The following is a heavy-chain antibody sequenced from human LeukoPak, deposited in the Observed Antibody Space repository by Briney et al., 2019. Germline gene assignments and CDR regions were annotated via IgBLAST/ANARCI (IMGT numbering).Heavy chain of an antibody. D-gene: IGHD6-19*01. J-gene: IGHJ4*02. Sequence: GGSLRLSCTASGFTFDNYAMFWVRQAPGKGLEWVSVISGSGGGTYSADSVRGRFTISRDNSKNTLYLQMNSLRAEDTAVYYCARDQSSGLIDYWGQGTLVTVSS. CDR2: ISGSGGGT. V-gene: IGHV3-23*01. CDR1: GFTFDNYA. CDR3: ARDQSSGLIDY.